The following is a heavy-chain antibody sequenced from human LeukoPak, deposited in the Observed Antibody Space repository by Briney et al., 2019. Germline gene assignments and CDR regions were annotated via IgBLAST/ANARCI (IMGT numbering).Heavy chain of an antibody. CDR1: GYTFTSYG. CDR2: ISAYNGNT. J-gene: IGHJ3*02. CDR3: ARGTLDSYYYDSSGSDAFDI. V-gene: IGHV1-18*01. Sequence: ASVKVSCKASGYTFTSYGISWVRQAPGQGLEWMGWISAYNGNTNYAQKLQGRVTMTTDTSTSTAYMELRSLRSDDTAVYYCARGTLDSYYYDSSGSDAFDIWGQGTMVTVSS. D-gene: IGHD3-22*01.